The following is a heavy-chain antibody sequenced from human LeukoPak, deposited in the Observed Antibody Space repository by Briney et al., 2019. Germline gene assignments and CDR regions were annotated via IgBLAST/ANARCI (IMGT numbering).Heavy chain of an antibody. V-gene: IGHV7-4-1*02. J-gene: IGHJ5*02. CDR3: ARTVRDQGVNWFDP. CDR1: XYTFTSYA. Sequence: SVXVSXKASXYTFTSYAMNWVRQAPGQGLEWMGWINTNTGNPTYAQGFTGRFVFSLDTSVSTAYLQISSLKAEDTAVYYCARTVRDQGVNWFDPWGQGTLVTVSS. CDR2: INTNTGNP. D-gene: IGHD3-10*02.